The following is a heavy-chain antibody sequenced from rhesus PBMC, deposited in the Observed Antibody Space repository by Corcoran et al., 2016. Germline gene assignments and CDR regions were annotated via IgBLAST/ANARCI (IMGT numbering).Heavy chain of an antibody. V-gene: IGHV4-173*01. J-gene: IGHJ4*01. CDR1: GGSISSNH. Sequence: QLQLQESGPGLVKPSETLSLTCAVSGGSISSNHWSWIRQSPGKGLEGLGRVSVSGGSTDYNPSLKGRVTISTDTSNNQFSLKLTSVTAADTAVYYCARNPIGCYSGSCIFDSWGQGVLVTVSS. CDR3: ARNPIGCYSGSCIFDS. CDR2: VSVSGGST. D-gene: IGHD6-25*01.